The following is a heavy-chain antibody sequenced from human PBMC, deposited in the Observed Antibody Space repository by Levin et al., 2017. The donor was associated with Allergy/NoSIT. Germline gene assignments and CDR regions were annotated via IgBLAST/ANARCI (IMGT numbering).Heavy chain of an antibody. CDR2: ISSNGGST. J-gene: IGHJ4*02. CDR1: GFTFSSYA. V-gene: IGHV3-64D*06. Sequence: GGSLRLSCSASGFTFSSYAMHWVRQAPGKGLEYVSAISSNGGSTYYADSVKGRFTISRDNSKNTLYLQMSSLRAEDTAVYYCVKTPYYYDSSGYYDYWGQGTLVTVSS. CDR3: VKTPYYYDSSGYYDY. D-gene: IGHD3-22*01.